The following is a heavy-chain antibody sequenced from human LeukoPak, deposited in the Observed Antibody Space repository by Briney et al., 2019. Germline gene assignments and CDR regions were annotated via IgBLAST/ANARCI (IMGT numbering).Heavy chain of an antibody. V-gene: IGHV3-30*03. CDR3: AREEMATITFVY. J-gene: IGHJ4*02. D-gene: IGHD5-12*01. CDR1: GFTFSSYG. Sequence: GGSLRLSCAASGFTFSSYGMHWVRQAPGKGLEWVAVISYDGSNKYYADSVKGRFTISRDNSKNTLYLQMNSLRAEDTAVYYCAREEMATITFVYWGQGTLVTVSS. CDR2: ISYDGSNK.